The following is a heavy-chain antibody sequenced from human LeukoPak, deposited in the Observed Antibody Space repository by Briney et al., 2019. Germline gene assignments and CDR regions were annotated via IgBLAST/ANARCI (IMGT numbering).Heavy chain of an antibody. V-gene: IGHV4-4*09. Sequence: SGTLSLTCTVSGGFISSYYWSWIRQPPGKGLEWIGYIYTSGSTNYNPSLKSRVTISVDTSENQFSLKLSSVTAADTAVYYCARHVAPYSNFDYWGQGTLVTVSP. J-gene: IGHJ4*02. D-gene: IGHD4-11*01. CDR1: GGFISSYY. CDR3: ARHVAPYSNFDY. CDR2: IYTSGST.